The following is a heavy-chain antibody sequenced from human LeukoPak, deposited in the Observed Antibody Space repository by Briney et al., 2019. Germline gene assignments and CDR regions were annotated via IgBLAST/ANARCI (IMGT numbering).Heavy chain of an antibody. D-gene: IGHD6-13*01. J-gene: IGHJ5*02. CDR1: GGSFSGYY. V-gene: IGHV4-34*01. Sequence: SETLSLTCAVYGGSFSGYYWSWIRQPPGKGLEWIGEINHSGSTNYNPSLKSRVTISVDTPKNQFSLKLSSVTAADTAVYYCAREGPRGIAAAGINWFDPWGQGTLVTVSS. CDR3: AREGPRGIAAAGINWFDP. CDR2: INHSGST.